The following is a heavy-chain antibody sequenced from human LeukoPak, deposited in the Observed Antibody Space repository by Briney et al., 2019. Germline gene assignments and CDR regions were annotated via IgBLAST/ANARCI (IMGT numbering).Heavy chain of an antibody. Sequence: SETLSLTCTGSGDSISSYYWSWIRQPPGKGLEWIGYIYYSGNTNYNPSLKSRVTISVDTSKKQFYLKLSAVTAADTAMYYCARGIIVGATWEENDNWFDPWGQGTLVTVSS. CDR3: ARGIIVGATWEENDNWFDP. J-gene: IGHJ5*02. CDR1: GDSISSYY. V-gene: IGHV4-59*01. D-gene: IGHD1-26*01. CDR2: IYYSGNT.